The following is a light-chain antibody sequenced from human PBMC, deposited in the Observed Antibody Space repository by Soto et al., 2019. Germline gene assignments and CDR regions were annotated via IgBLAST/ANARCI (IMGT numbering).Light chain of an antibody. CDR2: DVK. Sequence: QSALTQPRSVSGSPGQSVTLSCTGTSSDVGGYNYVTWYQQYPGKAPKVMIYDVKTRPSGVPDRFSGSKSGNTASLTISGLQAEDEADYYCFSYAGDYTFVFGTGTKVTVL. CDR1: SSDVGGYNY. CDR3: FSYAGDYTFV. V-gene: IGLV2-11*01. J-gene: IGLJ1*01.